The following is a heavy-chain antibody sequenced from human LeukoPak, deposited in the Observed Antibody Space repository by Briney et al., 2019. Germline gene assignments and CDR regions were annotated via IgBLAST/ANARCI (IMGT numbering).Heavy chain of an antibody. CDR3: ARRRVTTESYWFDP. D-gene: IGHD4-17*01. CDR2: IYYSGST. J-gene: IGHJ5*02. V-gene: IGHV4-59*08. Sequence: PSETLSLTCTVSGGSLSSYYWSWIRQPPGKGLEWIGYIYYSGSTNYNPSLKSRVTISVDTSKNQFSLKLTSVTAADTAVYYCARRRVTTESYWFDPWGQGTLVTVSS. CDR1: GGSLSSYY.